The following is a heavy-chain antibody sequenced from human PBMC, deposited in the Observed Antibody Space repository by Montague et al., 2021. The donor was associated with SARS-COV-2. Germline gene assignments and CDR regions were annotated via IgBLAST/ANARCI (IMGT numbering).Heavy chain of an antibody. D-gene: IGHD3-22*01. Sequence: SETLSLTCAVYGGSVSDYYWSWIRQPPGKGLEWIGEINHGGSTNYNPSXXSRVTTSVDTSKNQFSLKLTSVTAADTAVYYCARGPRITMIVVVITDIWFDHWGQGTLVTVSS. J-gene: IGHJ5*02. CDR1: GGSVSDYY. CDR2: INHGGST. CDR3: ARGPRITMIVVVITDIWFDH. V-gene: IGHV4-34*01.